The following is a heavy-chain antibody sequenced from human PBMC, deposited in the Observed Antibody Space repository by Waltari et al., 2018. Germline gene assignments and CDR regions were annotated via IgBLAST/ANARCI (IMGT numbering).Heavy chain of an antibody. Sequence: EVQLVESGGGLIQPGGSLRLSCAASGFTVSSNYMSWVRQAPGKGLEWVSVIYSGGSTYYADSVKCRFTIARDNAKNTLYLQMNSLRAEDTAVYYCARDHRRYYDSSGYYSYFDYWGQGTLVTVSS. V-gene: IGHV3-53*01. J-gene: IGHJ4*02. CDR1: GFTVSSNY. CDR3: ARDHRRYYDSSGYYSYFDY. CDR2: IYSGGST. D-gene: IGHD3-22*01.